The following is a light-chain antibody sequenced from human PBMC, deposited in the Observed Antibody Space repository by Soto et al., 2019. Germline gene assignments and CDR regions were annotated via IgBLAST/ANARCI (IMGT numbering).Light chain of an antibody. J-gene: IGKJ1*01. V-gene: IGKV1-5*03. CDR2: KAS. CDR3: QHYNSYSEA. Sequence: DIQMTQSPSTLSGSVGDRVTITCRASQTISSWLAWYQQKPGQAPKLLIYKASTLKSGVPSRFSGSGSGTEFTLTISSLQPDEFATYYCQHYNSYSEAFGQGTKVEL. CDR1: QTISSW.